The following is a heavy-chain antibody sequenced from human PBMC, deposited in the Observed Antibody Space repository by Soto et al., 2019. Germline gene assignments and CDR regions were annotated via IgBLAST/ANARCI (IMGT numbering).Heavy chain of an antibody. Sequence: SETLSLTCTVSGGSISSYYWSWIRQPPGKGLEWIGYIYYSGSTNYNPSLKSRVTISVDTSKNQFSLELSSVTAADTAVYYCARGTRGSDAFDIWGQGTMVTVSS. D-gene: IGHD1-26*01. J-gene: IGHJ3*02. CDR3: ARGTRGSDAFDI. CDR1: GGSISSYY. V-gene: IGHV4-59*01. CDR2: IYYSGST.